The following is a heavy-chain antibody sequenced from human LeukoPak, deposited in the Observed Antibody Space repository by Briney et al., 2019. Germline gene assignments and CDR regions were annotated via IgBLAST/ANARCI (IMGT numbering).Heavy chain of an antibody. CDR1: GFTFSDYY. D-gene: IGHD1-26*01. V-gene: IGHV3-11*05. Sequence: GRSLRLSCAASGFTFSDYYMSWIRQAPGKGLEWVSYISSSSSYTNYADSVKGRFTISRDNAKNSLYLQMNSLRAEDTAVYYCAREGRATRYAFDIWGQGTMVTVSS. CDR2: ISSSSSYT. CDR3: AREGRATRYAFDI. J-gene: IGHJ3*02.